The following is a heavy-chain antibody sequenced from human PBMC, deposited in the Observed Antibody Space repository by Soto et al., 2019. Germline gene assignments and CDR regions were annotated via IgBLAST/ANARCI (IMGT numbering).Heavy chain of an antibody. D-gene: IGHD6-13*01. CDR1: GFTFSSYW. CDR3: ARDEYSSSWSLSNYYYYGMDV. CDR2: IKQDGSEK. Sequence: PGGSLRLSCAASGFTFSSYWMSWVRQAPGKGLEWVANIKQDGSEKYYVDSVKGRFTISRDNAKNSLYLQMNSLRAEDTAVYYCARDEYSSSWSLSNYYYYGMDVWGQGTTVTVSS. V-gene: IGHV3-7*01. J-gene: IGHJ6*02.